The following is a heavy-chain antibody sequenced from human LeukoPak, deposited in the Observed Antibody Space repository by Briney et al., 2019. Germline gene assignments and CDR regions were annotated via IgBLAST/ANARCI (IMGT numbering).Heavy chain of an antibody. Sequence: PSETLSLTCTVSGNSISSGDNYWSWIRQPAGKGLEWIGRIYTSGSTNYNPSLKSRVTISGDTSKNQFSLRLSSVTAADTAVYYCARASYSYDINGWVPFDYWGQGTLVTVPS. V-gene: IGHV4-61*02. CDR1: GNSISSGDNY. J-gene: IGHJ4*02. D-gene: IGHD3-22*01. CDR3: ARASYSYDINGWVPFDY. CDR2: IYTSGST.